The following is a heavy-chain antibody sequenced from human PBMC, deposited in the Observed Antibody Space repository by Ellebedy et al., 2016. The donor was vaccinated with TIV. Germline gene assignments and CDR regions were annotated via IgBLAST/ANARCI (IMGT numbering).Heavy chain of an antibody. CDR3: ARLPLRHIVVVTATPETPWFDP. Sequence: GESLKISXKGSGYSFTSYWIGWVRQMPGKGLEWMGIIYPGDSDTRYSPSFQGQVTISADKSISTAYLQWSSLKASDTAMYYCARLPLRHIVVVTATPETPWFDPWGQGTLVTVSS. D-gene: IGHD2-21*02. CDR2: IYPGDSDT. CDR1: GYSFTSYW. J-gene: IGHJ5*02. V-gene: IGHV5-51*01.